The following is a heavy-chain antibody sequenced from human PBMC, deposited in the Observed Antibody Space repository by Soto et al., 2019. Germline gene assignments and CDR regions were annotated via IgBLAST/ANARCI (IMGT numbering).Heavy chain of an antibody. Sequence: AGGSLRLSCTASGFTFGDYAMSWFRQAPGKGLEWVSRIDTYGSATRYADSVKGRFTISRDNAKNTLYLQMNTLRAEDTAVYYCARGLKSSGWDNDVVDIWGQGTMVTVSS. D-gene: IGHD6-19*01. J-gene: IGHJ3*02. CDR3: ARGLKSSGWDNDVVDI. V-gene: IGHV3-74*01. CDR1: GFTFGDYA. CDR2: IDTYGSAT.